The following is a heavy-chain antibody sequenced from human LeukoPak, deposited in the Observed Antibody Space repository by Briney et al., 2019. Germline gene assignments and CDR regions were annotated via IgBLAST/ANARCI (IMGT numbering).Heavy chain of an antibody. CDR3: ATGSHGGVDY. CDR2: IIPVSGPT. V-gene: IGHV1-69*13. D-gene: IGHD2-8*01. J-gene: IGHJ4*02. Sequence: VASVKVSCKTSGFNFGSYGINWVRQAPGQGLEWMGEIIPVSGPTTYAQRFQGRVTITAVESTSTAYMEMSGLRPEDTAMVYCATGSHGGVDYWGQGSLVIVSS. CDR1: GFNFGSYG.